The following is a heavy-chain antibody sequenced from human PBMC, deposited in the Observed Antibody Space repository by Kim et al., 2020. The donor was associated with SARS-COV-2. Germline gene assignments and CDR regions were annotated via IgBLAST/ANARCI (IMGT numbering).Heavy chain of an antibody. Sequence: ASVKVSCKASGFSFTTYDINWVRQATGQGLEWMGWMNPNSGDSGYAQKFQGRVTMTRDTSISTAFMELSSLTSEDTAVYYCARDRVSSSKGWFDPWGQGT. V-gene: IGHV1-8*02. CDR2: MNPNSGDS. CDR1: GFSFTTYD. D-gene: IGHD6-13*01. J-gene: IGHJ5*02. CDR3: ARDRVSSSKGWFDP.